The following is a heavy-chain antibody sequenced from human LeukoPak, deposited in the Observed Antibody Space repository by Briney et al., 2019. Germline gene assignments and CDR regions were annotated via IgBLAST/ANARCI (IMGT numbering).Heavy chain of an antibody. Sequence: GGSLRLSCAASGFTFSSYSMNWVRQAPGKGLEWVSSISSSSSYIYYADSVKGRFTISRDNAKNSLYLQMNSLRAEDTAVYYCARVGDYYDSSGYYYYFDYWGQGTLVTVSS. V-gene: IGHV3-21*01. D-gene: IGHD3-22*01. CDR1: GFTFSSYS. CDR3: ARVGDYYDSSGYYYYFDY. CDR2: ISSSSSYI. J-gene: IGHJ4*02.